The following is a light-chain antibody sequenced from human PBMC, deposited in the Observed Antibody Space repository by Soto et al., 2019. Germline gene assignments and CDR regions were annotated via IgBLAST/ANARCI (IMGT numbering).Light chain of an antibody. Sequence: QSVLTQPPSASGSPGQSVTISCTGTSSDVGGYNYVSWYQHHPGKAPKLMISEVTNRPSGVPDRFSGSKSGNTASLTVSGLQAGDEADYYCTSYSGSNTPYVFGTGTKVTVL. CDR3: TSYSGSNTPYV. CDR1: SSDVGGYNY. CDR2: EVT. J-gene: IGLJ1*01. V-gene: IGLV2-8*01.